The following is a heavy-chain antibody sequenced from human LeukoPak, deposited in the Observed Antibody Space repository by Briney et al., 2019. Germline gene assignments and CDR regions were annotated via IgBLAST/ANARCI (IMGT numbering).Heavy chain of an antibody. Sequence: GGSLRLSCAASGFTFSSYAMSWVRQAPGKGLEWVSAISGSGGSTYYADSVKGRFTISRDNSKNTLYLQMNSLRAEDTAVYYCAKGSRYWDRGRYYYYYGMDVWGQRTTVTVSS. CDR2: ISGSGGST. D-gene: IGHD1-26*01. J-gene: IGHJ6*02. CDR3: AKGSRYWDRGRYYYYYGMDV. CDR1: GFTFSSYA. V-gene: IGHV3-23*01.